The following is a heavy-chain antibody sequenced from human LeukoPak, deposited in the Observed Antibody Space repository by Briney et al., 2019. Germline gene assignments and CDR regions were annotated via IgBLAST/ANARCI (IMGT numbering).Heavy chain of an antibody. J-gene: IGHJ6*04. CDR1: GFTFSNFA. V-gene: IGHV3-23*01. D-gene: IGHD3-10*01. CDR3: AKDRGQIYYNYHMDV. CDR2: LGGGGIDT. Sequence: GGSLRLSCAASGFTFSNFAMSWVRQPPGKGLEWVSTLGGGGIDTYYADSVKGRFTISRDNSKNTLYLHMNSLRAEDTAVYYCAKDRGQIYYNYHMDVWGKGTTVTVSS.